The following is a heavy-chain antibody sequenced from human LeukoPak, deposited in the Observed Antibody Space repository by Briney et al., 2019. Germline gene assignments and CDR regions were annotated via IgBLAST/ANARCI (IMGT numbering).Heavy chain of an antibody. V-gene: IGHV1-18*01. CDR2: ISAYNGNT. J-gene: IGHJ3*02. CDR1: GYTFTSYG. Sequence: ASVTVSCKASGYTFTSYGISWVRQAPGQGLEWMGWISAYNGNTNYAQKLQGRVTMTTDTSTSTAYMELRSLRSDDTAVYYCARDILVSWELQDAFDIWGQGTMVTVS. D-gene: IGHD1-26*01. CDR3: ARDILVSWELQDAFDI.